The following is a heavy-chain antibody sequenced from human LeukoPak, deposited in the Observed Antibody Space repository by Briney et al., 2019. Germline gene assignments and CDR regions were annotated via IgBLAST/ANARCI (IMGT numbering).Heavy chain of an antibody. J-gene: IGHJ3*02. D-gene: IGHD6-19*01. CDR2: ISYDGSNY. Sequence: GGSLRLSCAASGFTFRSYGMHWVRQAPGKGLEWVAVISYDGSNYYYADSVKGRFTISRDNSKNTLYLQMNSLRAEDTAVFFCVKESSGNAFDIWGQGTMVTVSS. CDR3: VKESSGNAFDI. V-gene: IGHV3-30*18. CDR1: GFTFRSYG.